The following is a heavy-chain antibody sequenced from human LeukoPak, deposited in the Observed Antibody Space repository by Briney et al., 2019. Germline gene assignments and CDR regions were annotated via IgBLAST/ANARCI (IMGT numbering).Heavy chain of an antibody. CDR1: GGSISTYY. CDR2: IYYSGST. Sequence: SETLSLTCTFSGGSISTYYWSWIRQPPGKGLEWIGYIYYSGSTDYNPSLKSRVTISVDTSKNQFSLRLNSVTAADTAVYYCARLLGGDPYYMDVWGKGTTVTASS. J-gene: IGHJ6*03. CDR3: ARLLGGDPYYMDV. V-gene: IGHV4-59*01. D-gene: IGHD3-3*01.